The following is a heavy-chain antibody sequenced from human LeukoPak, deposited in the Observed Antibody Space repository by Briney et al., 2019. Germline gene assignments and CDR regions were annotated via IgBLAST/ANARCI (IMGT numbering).Heavy chain of an antibody. Sequence: GGSLRLSCAASGFTFSVYAMSWVRQAPGKGLEWISEISNSGCNTYYADSVKGRFTISRDNSKNTVYLQMNSLRAEDTAVYYCARDLGCSSSSCYPVRSNWFDPWGQGTLVTVSS. V-gene: IGHV3-23*01. J-gene: IGHJ5*02. CDR2: ISNSGCNT. CDR3: ARDLGCSSSSCYPVRSNWFDP. D-gene: IGHD2-2*01. CDR1: GFTFSVYA.